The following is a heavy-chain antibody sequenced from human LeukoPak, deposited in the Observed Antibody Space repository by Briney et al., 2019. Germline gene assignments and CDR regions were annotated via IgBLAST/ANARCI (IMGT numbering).Heavy chain of an antibody. CDR2: INHSGST. Sequence: SETLSLTCAVYGGSFSGYYWSWIRQPPGKGLEWIGEINHSGSTNYNPSLKSRVTISVDTSKNQFSLKLSSVTAAHTAVYYCARGRANYYYYYGMDVWGQGTTVTVSS. V-gene: IGHV4-34*01. J-gene: IGHJ6*02. CDR1: GGSFSGYY. CDR3: ARGRANYYYYYGMDV.